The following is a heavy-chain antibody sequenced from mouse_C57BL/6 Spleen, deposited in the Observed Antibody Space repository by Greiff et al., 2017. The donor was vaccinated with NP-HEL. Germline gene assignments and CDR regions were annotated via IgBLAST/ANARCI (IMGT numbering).Heavy chain of an antibody. CDR3: AREIYGNYEGYYFDY. CDR2: IYPGDGDT. J-gene: IGHJ2*01. D-gene: IGHD2-1*01. V-gene: IGHV1-82*01. Sequence: QVQLKESGPELVKPGASVKISCKASGYAFSSSWMNWVKQRPGKGLEWIGRIYPGDGDTNYNGKFKGKATLTADKSSSTAYMQLSSLTSEDSAVYFCAREIYGNYEGYYFDYWGQGTTLTVSS. CDR1: GYAFSSSW.